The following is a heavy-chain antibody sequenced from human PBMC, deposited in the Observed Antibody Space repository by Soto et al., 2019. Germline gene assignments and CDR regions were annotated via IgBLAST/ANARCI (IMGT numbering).Heavy chain of an antibody. CDR2: ISGSGGST. D-gene: IGHD6-6*01. J-gene: IGHJ4*02. V-gene: IGHV3-23*01. CDR1: GFTFSSYA. Sequence: EVQLLESGGGLVQPGGSLRLSCAASGFTFSSYAMSWVRQAPGKGLEWVSAISGSGGSTYYADSVKGRFTISRDNSKNTLYLQMNSLRAEDTALYYCAKDPGRSSSSGSDYWGQGTLVTVSS. CDR3: AKDPGRSSSSGSDY.